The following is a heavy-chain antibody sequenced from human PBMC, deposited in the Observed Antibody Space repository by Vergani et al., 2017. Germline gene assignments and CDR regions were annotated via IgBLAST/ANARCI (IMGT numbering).Heavy chain of an antibody. CDR1: GYTFTSYA. J-gene: IGHJ6*02. D-gene: IGHD3-9*01. CDR3: ATNYDSLTGQPYYYYGMDV. V-gene: IGHV1-3*01. CDR2: INAGNGNT. Sequence: QVQLVQSGAEVKKPGASVKVSCKASGYTFTSYAMHWVRQAPGQRLEWMGWINAGNGNTKYSQKFQGRVTITRDTSASTAYMELSSLRSEDTAVYYCATNYDSLTGQPYYYYGMDVWGQGTTVTVSS.